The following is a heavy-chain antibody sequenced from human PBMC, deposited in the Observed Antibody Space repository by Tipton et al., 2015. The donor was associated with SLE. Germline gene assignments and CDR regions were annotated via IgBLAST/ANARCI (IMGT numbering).Heavy chain of an antibody. CDR2: IYYSGHT. CDR3: VRHEFTTSSYYFYPMDV. V-gene: IGHV4-39*07. J-gene: IGHJ6*02. D-gene: IGHD3-22*01. Sequence: TLSLTCNVSGGSISGTTHYWGWIRQPPRKGLEWIGSIYYSGHTYYSPSLKGRVTVSLDMSKNQFSLRLNSVTAADSAMYFCVRHEFTTSSYYFYPMDVWGPGTTVTVSS. CDR1: GGSISGTTHY.